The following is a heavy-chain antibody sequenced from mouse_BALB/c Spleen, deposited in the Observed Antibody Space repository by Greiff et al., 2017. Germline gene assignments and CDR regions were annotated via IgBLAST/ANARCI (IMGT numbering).Heavy chain of an antibody. CDR2: ISSGSSTI. V-gene: IGHV5-17*02. Sequence: EVHLVESGGGLVQPGGSRKLSCAASGFTFSSFGMHWVRQAPEKGLEWVAYISSGSSTIYYADTVKGRFTISRDNPKNTLFLQMTSLKSEDTAMYYCARDGCRYRAMDYWGQGTSVTVSS. D-gene: IGHD2-14*01. J-gene: IGHJ4*01. CDR3: ARDGCRYRAMDY. CDR1: GFTFSSFG.